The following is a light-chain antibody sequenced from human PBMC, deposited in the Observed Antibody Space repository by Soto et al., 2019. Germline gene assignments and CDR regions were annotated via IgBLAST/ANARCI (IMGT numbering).Light chain of an antibody. CDR3: CSYTTSSTVV. V-gene: IGLV2-14*01. Sequence: QSVLTQPASVSGSPGQSIAISCTGTSSDVGGYNYVSWYRQVPGKAPKLMIYDVRNRPSEVSDRFSGSKSGNTASLTISGLQTEDEADYYCCSYTTSSTVVFGGGTKVTVL. CDR2: DVR. CDR1: SSDVGGYNY. J-gene: IGLJ2*01.